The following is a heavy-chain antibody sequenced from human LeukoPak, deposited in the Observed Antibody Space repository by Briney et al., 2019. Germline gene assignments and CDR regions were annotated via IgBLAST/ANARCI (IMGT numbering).Heavy chain of an antibody. V-gene: IGHV4-59*01. Sequence: SETLSLTCTVSGDSISSYYWSWIRQPPGKGLEWIGYIHYSGSTNYNPSLKSRVTISVDTSKNQFSLILSSVTTADTAVYYCAKGAGGFSYYNWFDPWGQGTLVTVSS. D-gene: IGHD5-18*01. CDR2: IHYSGST. CDR3: AKGAGGFSYYNWFDP. CDR1: GDSISSYY. J-gene: IGHJ5*02.